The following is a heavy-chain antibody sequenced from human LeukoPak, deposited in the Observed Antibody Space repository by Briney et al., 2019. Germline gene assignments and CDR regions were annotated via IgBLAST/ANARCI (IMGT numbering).Heavy chain of an antibody. CDR2: MNPNSGNT. D-gene: IGHD5-18*01. V-gene: IGHV1-8*03. CDR1: GYTFTSYD. CDR3: AREYYRQLWLGGYYYYYYMDV. Sequence: ASVKVSCKASGYTFTSYDINWVRQATGQGLEWMGWMNPNSGNTGYAQKFQGRVTITRNTSISTVYMELSSLRSEDTAVYYCAREYYRQLWLGGYYYYYYMDVWGKGTTVTVSS. J-gene: IGHJ6*03.